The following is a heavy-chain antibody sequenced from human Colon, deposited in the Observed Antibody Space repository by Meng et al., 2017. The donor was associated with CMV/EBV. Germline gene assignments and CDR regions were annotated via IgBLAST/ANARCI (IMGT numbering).Heavy chain of an antibody. Sequence: CKASCYSFTTYGISWVRRAPGQGLEWMAWISTYDGKTHYAQKFQGRLTLTTDVSTATAYLDLRGLRSEDTALYYCTRDQSSGFGGDYWGQGTLVTVSS. CDR2: ISTYDGKT. J-gene: IGHJ4*02. D-gene: IGHD3-16*01. CDR3: TRDQSSGFGGDY. CDR1: CYSFTTYG. V-gene: IGHV1-18*04.